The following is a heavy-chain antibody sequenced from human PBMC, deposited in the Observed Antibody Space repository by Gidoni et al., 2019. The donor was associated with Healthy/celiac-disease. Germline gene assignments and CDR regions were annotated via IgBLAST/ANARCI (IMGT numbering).Heavy chain of an antibody. CDR1: GGSFSGYY. Sequence: QVQLQQWGAGLLKPSETLSLPCAVYGGSFSGYYWSWIRQPPGKGLEWIGEINHSGSTNYNPSLKSRVTISVDTSKNQFSLKLSSVTAADTAVYYCARGGYCSGGSCHAYYYGMDVWGQGTTVTVSS. V-gene: IGHV4-34*01. J-gene: IGHJ6*02. CDR3: ARGGYCSGGSCHAYYYGMDV. D-gene: IGHD2-15*01. CDR2: INHSGST.